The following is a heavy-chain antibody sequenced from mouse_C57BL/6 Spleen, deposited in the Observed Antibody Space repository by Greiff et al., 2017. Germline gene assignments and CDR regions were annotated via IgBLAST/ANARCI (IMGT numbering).Heavy chain of an antibody. Sequence: QVQLQQPGAELVRPGTSVKLSCKASGYTFTSYWMHWVKQRPGQGLEWIGVIDPSDSYTNYNQKFKGKATLTVDTSSSTAYMQLSSLTSEDSAVYYCARGGLYYGNYYYAMDYWGQGTSVTVSA. J-gene: IGHJ4*01. CDR3: ARGGLYYGNYYYAMDY. CDR1: GYTFTSYW. V-gene: IGHV1-59*01. D-gene: IGHD2-1*01. CDR2: IDPSDSYT.